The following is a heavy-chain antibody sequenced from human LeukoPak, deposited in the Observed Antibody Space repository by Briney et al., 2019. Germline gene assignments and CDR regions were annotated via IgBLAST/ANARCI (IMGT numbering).Heavy chain of an antibody. Sequence: GASVKVSCKASGYTFTGYYMHWVRQAPGQGLEWMGRIDPNSGGTNYAQKFQGRVTTTRDTSISTAYMELSRLRSDDTAVYYCARGGIQLWLRLLDYWGQGTLVTVSS. CDR2: IDPNSGGT. J-gene: IGHJ4*02. D-gene: IGHD5-18*01. CDR1: GYTFTGYY. CDR3: ARGGIQLWLRLLDY. V-gene: IGHV1-2*06.